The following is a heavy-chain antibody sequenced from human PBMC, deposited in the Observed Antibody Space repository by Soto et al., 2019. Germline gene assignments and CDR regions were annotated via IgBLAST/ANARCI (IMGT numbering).Heavy chain of an antibody. Sequence: SETLSLTCAVYGGSFSGYYWSWIRQPPGKGLEWIGEINHSGSTNYNPSLKSRVTISVDTSKNQFSLKLSSVTAADTAVYYCARGPYCSSTSCYANWFDPWGQGTLVTVSS. CDR1: GGSFSGYY. J-gene: IGHJ5*02. CDR3: ARGPYCSSTSCYANWFDP. V-gene: IGHV4-34*01. D-gene: IGHD2-2*01. CDR2: INHSGST.